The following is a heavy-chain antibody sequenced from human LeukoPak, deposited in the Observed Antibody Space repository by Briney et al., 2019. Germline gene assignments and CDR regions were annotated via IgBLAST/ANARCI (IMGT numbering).Heavy chain of an antibody. CDR3: AKDILPRPNYYMDV. V-gene: IGHV3-43D*03. CDR2: ISWDGGST. Sequence: GGSLRLSCAASGFTFDDYAMHWVRQAPGKGLEWVSLISWDGGSTYYADSVKGRFTISRDNSKNSLYLQMNSLRAEDTALYYCAKDILPRPNYYMDVWGKGTTVTVSS. J-gene: IGHJ6*03. CDR1: GFTFDDYA.